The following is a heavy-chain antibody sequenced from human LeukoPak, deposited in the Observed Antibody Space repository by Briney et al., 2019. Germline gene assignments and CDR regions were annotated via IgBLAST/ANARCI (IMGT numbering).Heavy chain of an antibody. CDR2: ISYDGSNK. Sequence: GGSLRLSCAASGFTFSSYAMHWVRQAPGKGLEWVAVISYDGSNKYYADSVKGRFTISRDNSKNTLYLQMNSLRAEDTAVYYCARDPSIAARQLDYWGQGTLVTVSS. CDR3: ARDPSIAARQLDY. CDR1: GFTFSSYA. J-gene: IGHJ4*02. D-gene: IGHD6-6*01. V-gene: IGHV3-30*04.